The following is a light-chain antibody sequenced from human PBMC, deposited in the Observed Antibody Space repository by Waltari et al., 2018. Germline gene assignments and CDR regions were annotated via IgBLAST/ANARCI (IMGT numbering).Light chain of an antibody. Sequence: QSALTQPASVSGSPGQAIIISCTGTASDVGGYDYVSWYQQYPGKAPRLIIYDVYNLPSGVSTHFAGSMSDNTASLTISGLQAEDESVYYCSSYTSSGVVFGGGTKLTVL. J-gene: IGLJ2*01. CDR1: ASDVGGYDY. CDR2: DVY. V-gene: IGLV2-14*01. CDR3: SSYTSSGVV.